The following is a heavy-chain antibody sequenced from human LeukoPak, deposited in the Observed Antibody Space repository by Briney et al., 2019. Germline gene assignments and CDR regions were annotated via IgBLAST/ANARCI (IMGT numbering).Heavy chain of an antibody. CDR1: GFTFSSYG. CDR3: AKAGIPTVIHNWFDP. J-gene: IGHJ5*02. CDR2: ISYDGSNK. V-gene: IGHV3-30*18. Sequence: PGRSLRLSCAASGFTFSSYGMHWVRQAPGKGLEWVAVISYDGSNKYYADSVKGRFTISRDNSKNTLYLQMNSLRAEDTAVYYCAKAGIPTVIHNWFDPWGQGTLVTVSS. D-gene: IGHD2-2*02.